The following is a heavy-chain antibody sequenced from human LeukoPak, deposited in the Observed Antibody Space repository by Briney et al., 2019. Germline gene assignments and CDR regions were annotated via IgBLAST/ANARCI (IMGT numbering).Heavy chain of an antibody. CDR2: INHSGST. CDR3: ARHGGGSNGAFDI. Sequence: SETLSLTCTVSGGSISSYYWSWIRQPPGKGLEWIGEINHSGSTNYNPSLKSRVTISVDTSKNQFSLKLSSVTAADTAVYYCARHGGGSNGAFDIWGQGTMVTVSS. J-gene: IGHJ3*02. D-gene: IGHD1-26*01. CDR1: GGSISSYY. V-gene: IGHV4-34*01.